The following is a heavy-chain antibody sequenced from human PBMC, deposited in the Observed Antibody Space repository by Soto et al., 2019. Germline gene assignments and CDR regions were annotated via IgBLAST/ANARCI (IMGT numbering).Heavy chain of an antibody. D-gene: IGHD1-7*01. V-gene: IGHV5-51*01. CDR1: GYSFTSYW. J-gene: IGHJ3*02. CDR3: ARTVDNWNYGVVADAFDI. Sequence: GESLKISCKGSGYSFTSYWIGWVRQMPGKGLEWMGIIYPGDSDTRYSPSFQGQVTISADKSISTAYLQWSSLKASDTAMYYCARTVDNWNYGVVADAFDIWGQGTMVTVSS. CDR2: IYPGDSDT.